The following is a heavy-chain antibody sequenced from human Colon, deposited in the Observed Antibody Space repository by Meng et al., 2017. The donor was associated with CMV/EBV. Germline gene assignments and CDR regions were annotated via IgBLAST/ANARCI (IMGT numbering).Heavy chain of an antibody. V-gene: IGHV3-13*01. J-gene: IGHJ6*02. CDR2: IGTAGDT. D-gene: IGHD2-2*01. Sequence: GGSLRLSCAASGFTFSGYWMHWVRQATGKGLEWVSAIGTAGDTYYPGSVKGRFTISRENAKNSLYLQMNSLRAGDTAVYYCARVGGKGCSSTSCLYGMDVWGQGTTVTVSS. CDR3: ARVGGKGCSSTSCLYGMDV. CDR1: GFTFSGYW.